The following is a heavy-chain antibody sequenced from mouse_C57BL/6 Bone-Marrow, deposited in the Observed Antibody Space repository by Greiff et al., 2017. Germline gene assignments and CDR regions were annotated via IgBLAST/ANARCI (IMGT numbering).Heavy chain of an antibody. CDR1: GYTFTSYW. V-gene: IGHV1-61*01. Sequence: VQLQQPGAELVRPGSSVKLSCKASGYTFTSYWMDWVKQRPGQGLEWIGNIYPSDSETHYNQKFKDKATLTVDKSSSTVYMQLSSLTSEDSAVYCCARGALGGYFDYWGQGTTLTVSS. CDR2: IYPSDSET. J-gene: IGHJ2*01. CDR3: ARGALGGYFDY.